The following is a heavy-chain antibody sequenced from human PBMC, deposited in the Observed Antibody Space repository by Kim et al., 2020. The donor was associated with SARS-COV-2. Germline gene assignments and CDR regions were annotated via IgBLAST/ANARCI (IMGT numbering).Heavy chain of an antibody. CDR2: IYTSGST. V-gene: IGHV4-61*02. J-gene: IGHJ6*02. CDR3: AKGSGAFYYYGMDV. D-gene: IGHD1-26*01. Sequence: SETLSLTCTVSGGSISSGSYYWSWIRQPAGKGLEWIGRIYTSGSTNYNPSLKSRVTISVDTSKNQFSLKLSSVTAADTAVYYCAKGSGAFYYYGMDVWGRGTTVTVSS. CDR1: GGSISSGSYY.